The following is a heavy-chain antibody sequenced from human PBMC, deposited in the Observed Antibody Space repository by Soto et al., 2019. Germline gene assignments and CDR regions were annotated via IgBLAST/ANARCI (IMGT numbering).Heavy chain of an antibody. D-gene: IGHD2-8*01. J-gene: IGHJ6*02. CDR1: GFTVSSHA. CDR2: ISGSGDGT. V-gene: IGHV3-23*01. CDR3: TKSRRGILMVYGFGGMDV. Sequence: EVQLLESGGGVAQRGGSLRLSCAPSGFTVSSHAMSWVRQAPGKGLEWVASISGSGDGTYYGDSVKARFTISRDSSSSTLYLQMNNLRGEDTAVYFCTKSRRGILMVYGFGGMDVWGQGTTVTVSS.